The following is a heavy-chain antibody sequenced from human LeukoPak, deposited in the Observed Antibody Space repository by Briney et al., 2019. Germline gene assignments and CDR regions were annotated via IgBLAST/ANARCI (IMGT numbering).Heavy chain of an antibody. J-gene: IGHJ4*02. CDR1: GGSISSYY. D-gene: IGHD6-19*01. CDR3: ARHGSSGWDLNLGY. CDR2: IYYSGST. Sequence: KRSETVSLTCTVSGGSISSYYWSWIRQPPGKGLEWIGYIYYSGSTNYNPSLKSRVTISVDTSKNQFSLKLSSVTVADTAVYYCARHGSSGWDLNLGYCGQGTLVTVSS. V-gene: IGHV4-59*08.